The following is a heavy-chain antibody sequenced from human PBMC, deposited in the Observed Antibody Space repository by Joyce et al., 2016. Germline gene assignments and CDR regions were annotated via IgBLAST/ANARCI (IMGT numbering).Heavy chain of an antibody. J-gene: IGHJ5*02. CDR3: ARGYYSNYDDP. CDR2: IIHSGLT. D-gene: IGHD4-11*01. Sequence: QVQLQQWGAGLLKPSETLSLTCAVYGGSFSEDYWSWIRQPPGKGLEWIGEIIHSGLTNYNPSLKSRATMSIDTSKNQFSLKLSSVTAADTAVYYCARGYYSNYDDPWGQGTLVTVSS. CDR1: GGSFSEDY. V-gene: IGHV4-34*01.